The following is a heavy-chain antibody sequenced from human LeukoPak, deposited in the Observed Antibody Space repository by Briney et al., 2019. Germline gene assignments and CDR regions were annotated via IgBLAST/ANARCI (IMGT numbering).Heavy chain of an antibody. CDR3: ARGAGYCSSTSCYYDAFDI. V-gene: IGHV4-31*03. J-gene: IGHJ3*02. Sequence: PSQALSLTCTVSGGSISSGGYYWSWIRPHPGKGLEWIGYIYYSGSTYYNPSLKSRVTISVDTSKNQFSLKLSSVTAADTAVYYCARGAGYCSSTSCYYDAFDIWGQGTMVTVSS. D-gene: IGHD2-2*01. CDR1: GGSISSGGYY. CDR2: IYYSGST.